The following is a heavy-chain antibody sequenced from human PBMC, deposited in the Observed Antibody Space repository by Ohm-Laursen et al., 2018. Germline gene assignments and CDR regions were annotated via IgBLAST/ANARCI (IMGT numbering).Heavy chain of an antibody. J-gene: IGHJ4*02. CDR2: IHSGGNT. Sequence: SLRLSCAASGFTVNNNYMSWVRQAPGKGLEWVSVIHSGGNTYYVDSVKGRFTISRDNSKNTLYLQMNSLRAGDTAVYYCARANWMSGYWLDYWGQGTLVTVSS. V-gene: IGHV3-66*01. CDR3: ARANWMSGYWLDY. D-gene: IGHD3-3*01. CDR1: GFTVNNNY.